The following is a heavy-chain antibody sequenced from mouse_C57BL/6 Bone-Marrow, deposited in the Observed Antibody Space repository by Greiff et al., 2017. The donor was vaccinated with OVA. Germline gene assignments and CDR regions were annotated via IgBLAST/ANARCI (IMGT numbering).Heavy chain of an antibody. D-gene: IGHD2-3*01. Sequence: DVKLQESGAELVRPGASVKLSCTASGFNIKDDYMHWVKQRPEQGLEWIGWIDPENGDTEYASKFQGKATITADTSSNTAYLQLSSLTSEDTAVYYCTTGLLLYFDYWGQGTTLTVSS. CDR3: TTGLLLYFDY. J-gene: IGHJ2*01. CDR2: IDPENGDT. V-gene: IGHV14-4*01. CDR1: GFNIKDDY.